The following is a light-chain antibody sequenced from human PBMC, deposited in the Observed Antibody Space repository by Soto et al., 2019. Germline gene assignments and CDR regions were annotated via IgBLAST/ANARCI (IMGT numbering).Light chain of an antibody. CDR2: GAS. CDR3: QQYYNWPAYT. CDR1: ETVRTN. Sequence: DIVMTQSPVTLSVSPGERVTLSCRASETVRTNLAWFQQKPGQTPRLLIFGASTRATGIPTRFTGSGSETEFTLTIDSLQSEDLAVYYCQQYYNWPAYTFGQGTKLEI. V-gene: IGKV3-15*01. J-gene: IGKJ2*01.